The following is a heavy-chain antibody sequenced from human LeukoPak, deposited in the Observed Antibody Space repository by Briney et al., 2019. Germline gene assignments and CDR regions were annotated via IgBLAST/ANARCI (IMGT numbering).Heavy chain of an antibody. CDR3: ARERVYYGSGSYYNAIDY. J-gene: IGHJ4*02. D-gene: IGHD3-10*01. CDR1: GAFIDSNNW. V-gene: IGHV4-4*02. CDR2: IFHSGST. Sequence: SGTLSLTCAVSGAFIDSNNWWSWVRQTPGKGLEWIAEIFHSGSTNYNPSLKSRVTISLDESKNQFYLKLSSETAADTAVYYCARERVYYGSGSYYNAIDYWGQGTLVTVSS.